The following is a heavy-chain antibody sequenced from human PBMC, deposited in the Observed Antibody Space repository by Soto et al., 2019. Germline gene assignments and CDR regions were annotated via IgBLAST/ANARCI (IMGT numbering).Heavy chain of an antibody. J-gene: IGHJ6*02. Sequence: PGGSLRLSCAASGFTVSSNYMSWVRQAPGKGLEWVSVIYSGGSTYYADSVKGRFTISRDNSKNTLYLQMNSLRAEDTAVYYCARDLKVGGPRSYYYGSGSYYKGYYGMDVWGQGSTVTVSS. V-gene: IGHV3-66*01. D-gene: IGHD3-10*01. CDR1: GFTVSSNY. CDR2: IYSGGST. CDR3: ARDLKVGGPRSYYYGSGSYYKGYYGMDV.